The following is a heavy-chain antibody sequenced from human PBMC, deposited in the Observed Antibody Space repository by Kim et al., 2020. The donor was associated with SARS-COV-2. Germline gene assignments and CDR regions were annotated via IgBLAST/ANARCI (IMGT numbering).Heavy chain of an antibody. CDR2: LYSDGNT. D-gene: IGHD4-17*01. CDR1: GFTVSPNY. V-gene: IGHV3-53*04. J-gene: IGHJ1*01. CDR3: ATATVTTYFQH. Sequence: GGSLRLFCAASGFTVSPNYMAWVRQAPGKGLEWVSVLYSDGNTYYADSVKGRFTISRHNSRNTLYLQMHSLRTEDTAVYYCATATVTTYFQHWGQGALVTVSS.